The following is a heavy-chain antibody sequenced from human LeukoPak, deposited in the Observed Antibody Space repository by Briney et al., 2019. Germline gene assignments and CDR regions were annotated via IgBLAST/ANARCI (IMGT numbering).Heavy chain of an antibody. CDR1: GFTFSSYS. J-gene: IGHJ4*02. Sequence: GGSLRLSCAASGFTFSSYSMNWVRQAPGKGLEWVSSISSSSSYIYYADSVKGRFTISRDNAKNSLYLQMNSLRAEDTAVYYCARDRNRVLLWFGELLEGGYYFDYWGQGTLVTVSS. D-gene: IGHD3-10*01. V-gene: IGHV3-21*01. CDR3: ARDRNRVLLWFGELLEGGYYFDY. CDR2: ISSSSSYI.